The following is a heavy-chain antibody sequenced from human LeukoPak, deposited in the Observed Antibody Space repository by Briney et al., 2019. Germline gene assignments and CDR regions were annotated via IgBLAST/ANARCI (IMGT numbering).Heavy chain of an antibody. CDR1: GYTFTGYY. CDR2: INPNSGGT. J-gene: IGHJ4*02. D-gene: IGHD3-22*01. V-gene: IGHV1-2*02. CDR3: ARDPSYYYDSSGYCHDY. Sequence: ASVKVSCKASGYTFTGYYMHWVRQAPGQGLEWMGWINPNSGGTNYAQKFQGRVTMTRDTSISTAYMELSRLRSDDTAVYYCARDPSYYYDSSGYCHDYWGQGTLVTVSS.